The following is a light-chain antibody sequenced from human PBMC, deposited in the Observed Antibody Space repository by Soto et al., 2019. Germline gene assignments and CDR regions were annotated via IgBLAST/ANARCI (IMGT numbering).Light chain of an antibody. CDR3: MQGTHWPWT. CDR1: QSLLHSDGNTY. V-gene: IGKV2-30*02. CDR2: QLS. Sequence: DVVMTQSPLSLPVTLGQPASLSCRSSQSLLHSDGNTYLNWFQQRPGQSPRRLIYQLSKRDSGVPDRFIGSGSGPYFALKISRVEPEDVGVYYCMQGTHWPWTFGQGTKVESK. J-gene: IGKJ1*01.